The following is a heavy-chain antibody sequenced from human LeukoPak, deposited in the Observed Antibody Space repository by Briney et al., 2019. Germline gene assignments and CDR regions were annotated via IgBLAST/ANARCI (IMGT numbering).Heavy chain of an antibody. J-gene: IGHJ5*02. D-gene: IGHD2/OR15-2a*01. V-gene: IGHV4-61*02. CDR3: TRGDNT. CDR1: GVSISSGSSY. CDR2: IYTSGNT. Sequence: SETLSLTCTVSGVSISSGSSYWSWLRQPAGQGLEWIGRIYTSGNTNYKPSLQSRVTISVDTAKNQFSLKLSSVTAADTAVYYCTRGDNTWGQGTLVTVSS.